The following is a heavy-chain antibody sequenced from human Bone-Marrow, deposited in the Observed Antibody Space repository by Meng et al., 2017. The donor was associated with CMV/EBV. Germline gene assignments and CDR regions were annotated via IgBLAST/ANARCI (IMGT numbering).Heavy chain of an antibody. Sequence: GESLKISCAASGFTFSSYAMHWVRQAPGKGLEWVAAISYDGSNKYYADSVKGRFTISRDNSKNTLYLQMNSLRAEDTAVYYCARPLYYYDSSGYYHRRYYGMDVWGQGTTVTVSS. J-gene: IGHJ6*02. CDR3: ARPLYYYDSSGYYHRRYYGMDV. CDR2: ISYDGSNK. CDR1: GFTFSSYA. V-gene: IGHV3-30-3*01. D-gene: IGHD3-22*01.